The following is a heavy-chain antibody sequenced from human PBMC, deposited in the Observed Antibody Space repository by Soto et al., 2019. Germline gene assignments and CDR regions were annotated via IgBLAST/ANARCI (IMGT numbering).Heavy chain of an antibody. CDR3: ARDGGRHSGGIDY. CDR2: IIPIFGTA. Sequence: QVQLVQSGAEVKKPGSSVKVSCKASGGTFSSYSINWVRQAPGQGLEWMGEIIPIFGTANYAQKFQGRVTITAGESTSTAYMELSSLRSEDTAVYYCARDGGRHSGGIDYWGQGNLVTVSS. J-gene: IGHJ4*02. V-gene: IGHV1-69*01. D-gene: IGHD1-26*01. CDR1: GGTFSSYS.